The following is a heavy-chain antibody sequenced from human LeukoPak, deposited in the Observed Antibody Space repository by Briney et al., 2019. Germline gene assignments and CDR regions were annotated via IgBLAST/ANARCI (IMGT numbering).Heavy chain of an antibody. Sequence: ASVKVSCKASGYIFSNYGISWVRQAPGHGLEWMGWISSAGNTNYAPQFQDRATMTTDTSTTTAYIELRSLRFDDTAVYYCARDFAWGSGGAPIDDNWLDPWGQGTLVTASS. D-gene: IGHD7-27*01. V-gene: IGHV1-18*01. CDR2: ISSAGNT. J-gene: IGHJ5*01. CDR1: GYIFSNYG. CDR3: ARDFAWGSGGAPIDDNWLDP.